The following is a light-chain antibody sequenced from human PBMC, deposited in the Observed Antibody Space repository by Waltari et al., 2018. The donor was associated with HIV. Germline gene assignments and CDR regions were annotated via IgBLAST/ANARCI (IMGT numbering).Light chain of an antibody. V-gene: IGKV3-20*01. Sequence: IVLTPSPRTLSLSTGERATLPCRASQSVCVSSLAWYLQKPGQAPRLLIYDAFNRATGIPDRFSGSGSGTDLSLTISSLEPEDFAVYFCHQYGKSPYTFGQGTKLEIK. CDR2: DAF. CDR3: HQYGKSPYT. J-gene: IGKJ2*01. CDR1: QSVCVSS.